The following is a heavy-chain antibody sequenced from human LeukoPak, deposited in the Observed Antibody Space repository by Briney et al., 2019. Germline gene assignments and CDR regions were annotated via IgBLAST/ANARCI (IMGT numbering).Heavy chain of an antibody. CDR1: GFTFSSYW. J-gene: IGHJ6*03. Sequence: GGSLRLSCAASGFTFSSYWMSWVRQAPGKGLEWVANIKQDGSEKYYVDSVKGRFTISRDNAKNSLYLQMNSLRAEDTAVYYCASMVSGYSSGWYNLDYYYYMDVWGKGTTVTVSS. CDR2: IKQDGSEK. V-gene: IGHV3-7*01. D-gene: IGHD6-19*01. CDR3: ASMVSGYSSGWYNLDYYYYMDV.